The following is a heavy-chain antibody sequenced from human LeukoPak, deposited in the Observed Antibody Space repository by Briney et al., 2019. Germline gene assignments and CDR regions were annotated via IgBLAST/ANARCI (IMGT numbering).Heavy chain of an antibody. CDR1: GFTFSSYG. D-gene: IGHD6-19*01. Sequence: PGGSLRLSWAASGFTFSSYGMHWVRQAPAKGLEWVAVIWYDGSNKYYADSVKGRFTISRDNSKNTLYLQMNSLRAEDTAVYYCAREGGIAVAAYFDYWGQGTLVTVSS. CDR2: IWYDGSNK. J-gene: IGHJ4*02. CDR3: AREGGIAVAAYFDY. V-gene: IGHV3-33*01.